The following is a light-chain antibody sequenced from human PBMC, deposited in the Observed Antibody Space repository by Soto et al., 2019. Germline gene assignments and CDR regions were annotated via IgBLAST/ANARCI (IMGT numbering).Light chain of an antibody. Sequence: IQMTQSPSSLSASXEAGVTITXXASQDINGRLNWYQQTRGRVPKLLIYGASNLERGVPSRFSGSGSGTDFTLTISSLQPEDFATYYCLQDYNYPWTFGQGTKVDIK. CDR3: LQDYNYPWT. CDR2: GAS. V-gene: IGKV1-6*01. CDR1: QDINGR. J-gene: IGKJ1*01.